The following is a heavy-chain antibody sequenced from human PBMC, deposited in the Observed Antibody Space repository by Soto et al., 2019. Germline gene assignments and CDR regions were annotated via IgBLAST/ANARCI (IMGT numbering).Heavy chain of an antibody. V-gene: IGHV3-23*01. Sequence: EVQLLESGGGLVQPGGSLRLSCAAAGFTFSIYAMSWVRQAPGKGLEWVSAISGSGGSTYYADSVKGRFTISRDNSKNTLYLQMNSLRADDTAVYYCAKATRGGAAPLILDYGGQGTLVTVSS. CDR3: AKATRGGAAPLILDY. D-gene: IGHD6-13*01. CDR2: ISGSGGST. CDR1: GFTFSIYA. J-gene: IGHJ4*02.